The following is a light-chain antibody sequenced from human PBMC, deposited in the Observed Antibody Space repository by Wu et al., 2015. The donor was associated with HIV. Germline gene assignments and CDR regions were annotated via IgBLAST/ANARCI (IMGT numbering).Light chain of an antibody. CDR1: QSVSTGY. V-gene: IGKV3-20*01. CDR2: GAS. J-gene: IGKJ2*01. Sequence: EIVLTQSPGTLSLSPGERATLSCRGSQSVSTGYLAWYQQKPGQAPRLLIYGASSRATGIPDRFSGSGSGTDFTLTISRLEPEDFALYYCQQHDSSPYTFGQGTKLDIK. CDR3: QQHDSSPYT.